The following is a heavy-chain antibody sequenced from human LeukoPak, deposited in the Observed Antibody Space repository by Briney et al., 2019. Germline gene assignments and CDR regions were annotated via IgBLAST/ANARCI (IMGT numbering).Heavy chain of an antibody. J-gene: IGHJ4*02. CDR1: GGSFSGYY. Sequence: SETLSLTCAVYGGSFSGYYWSWIRQPPGKGLEWIGEINHSGSTNYNPSLKSRVTISVDTSKNQFSLKLSSVTAADTAVYYCARGEIWQQLVPHFDYWGQGTLVTVSS. CDR2: INHSGST. CDR3: ARGEIWQQLVPHFDY. V-gene: IGHV4-34*01. D-gene: IGHD6-13*01.